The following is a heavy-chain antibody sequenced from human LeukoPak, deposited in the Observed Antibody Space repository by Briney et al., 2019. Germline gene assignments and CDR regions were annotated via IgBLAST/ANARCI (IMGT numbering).Heavy chain of an antibody. J-gene: IGHJ4*02. CDR1: GGSFSGYY. V-gene: IGHV4-34*01. Sequence: PSETLSLTCAVYGGSFSGYYWSWIRQPPGKGLEWIGEINHSGSTNYNPSLKSRVTISVDTSKNQFSLKLSSVTAADTAVYYCARMRYYYDSRGFYWGQGTLVTVSS. D-gene: IGHD3-22*01. CDR2: INHSGST. CDR3: ARMRYYYDSRGFY.